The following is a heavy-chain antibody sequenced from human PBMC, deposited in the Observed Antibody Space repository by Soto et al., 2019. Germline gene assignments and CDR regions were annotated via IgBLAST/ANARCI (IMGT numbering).Heavy chain of an antibody. D-gene: IGHD1-1*01. Sequence: PGGSLRLSCAASGFTFSSYSMNWVRQAPGKGLEWVSYISSSSSTIYYADSVKGRFTISRDDSKNTAYLQMNSLKTEDTAVYYWTSLSVEMATTNSVSFDYWGQGTLVTVSS. CDR1: GFTFSSYS. V-gene: IGHV3-48*01. J-gene: IGHJ4*02. CDR3: TSLSVEMATTNSVSFDY. CDR2: ISSSSSTI.